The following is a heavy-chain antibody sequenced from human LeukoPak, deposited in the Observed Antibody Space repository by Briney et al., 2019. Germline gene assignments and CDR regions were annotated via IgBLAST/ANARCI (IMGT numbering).Heavy chain of an antibody. CDR2: IIPIFGIA. J-gene: IGHJ1*01. V-gene: IGHV1-69*04. Sequence: SVKVSCKASGGTFSSYAISWVRQAPGQGLEWMGRIIPIFGIANYAQKFRGRVTITADKSTSTAYMELSSLRSEDTAVYYCAREAPDCGGDCYSGHFQHWGQGTLVTVSS. CDR1: GGTFSSYA. D-gene: IGHD2-21*02. CDR3: AREAPDCGGDCYSGHFQH.